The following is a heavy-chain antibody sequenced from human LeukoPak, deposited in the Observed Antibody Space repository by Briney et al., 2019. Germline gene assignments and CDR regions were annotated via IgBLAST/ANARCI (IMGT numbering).Heavy chain of an antibody. CDR2: ISYSGST. CDR1: GGSISSYY. J-gene: IGHJ4*02. Sequence: PSETLSLTCTVSGGSISSYYWSWIRQPPGKGLEWIGYISYSGSTNYNPSLKSRVTISVDTSKNQFSLKLSSVTAADTAVYYCARVGYCSGGSCQGKYYFDYWRQGTLVTVSS. V-gene: IGHV4-59*01. CDR3: ARVGYCSGGSCQGKYYFDY. D-gene: IGHD2-15*01.